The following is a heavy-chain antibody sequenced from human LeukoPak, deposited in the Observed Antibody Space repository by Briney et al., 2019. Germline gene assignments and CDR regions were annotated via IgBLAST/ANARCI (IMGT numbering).Heavy chain of an antibody. D-gene: IGHD2-2*02. CDR1: GFTFDDYA. J-gene: IGHJ4*02. CDR3: AKDKSDCSSISRYTPFDY. V-gene: IGHV3-9*01. Sequence: GRSLRLSCAASGFTFDDYAVHWVRQAPGKGLEWVSGISWNSGAIGYADSVKGRFTISRDNAKNSLYLQMNSLRAEDTALYYCAKDKSDCSSISRYTPFDYWGQGTLVTVSS. CDR2: ISWNSGAI.